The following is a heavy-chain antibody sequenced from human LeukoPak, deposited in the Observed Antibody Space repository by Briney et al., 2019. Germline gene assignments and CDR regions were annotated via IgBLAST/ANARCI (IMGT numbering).Heavy chain of an antibody. Sequence: SETLSLTCTVSGGSMSSYYWSWIRQPPGKGLEWIGSIYYSGSTNYNPSLKSRVTISVDTSKNQFSLRLSSVTAADTAVYYCARDHRGYSYGLFDNWGQGSLVTVSS. CDR3: ARDHRGYSYGLFDN. J-gene: IGHJ4*02. CDR2: IYYSGST. D-gene: IGHD5-18*01. CDR1: GGSMSSYY. V-gene: IGHV4-59*01.